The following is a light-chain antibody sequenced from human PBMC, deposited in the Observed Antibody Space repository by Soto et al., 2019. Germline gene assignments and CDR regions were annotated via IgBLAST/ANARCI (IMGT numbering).Light chain of an antibody. CDR2: SNN. Sequence: QSVLTQPPSASGTPGQRVTISCSGSTSNIGSNAVDWYQQHPGTAPKVLIYSNNQRPSGVPDRICGSRSGTSASLAITGLQSEDEADYYCATWDDSLKGWVFGGGTKLTVL. V-gene: IGLV1-44*01. CDR3: ATWDDSLKGWV. J-gene: IGLJ3*02. CDR1: TSNIGSNA.